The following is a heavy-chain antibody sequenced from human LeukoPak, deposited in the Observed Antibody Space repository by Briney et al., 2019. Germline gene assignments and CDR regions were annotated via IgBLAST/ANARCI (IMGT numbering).Heavy chain of an antibody. V-gene: IGHV3-23*01. J-gene: IGHJ3*02. CDR2: LSGSGGTT. CDR1: GFTFSTYG. D-gene: IGHD6-19*01. Sequence: GGSLRLSCAASGFTFSTYGMGWVRQAPGKGLEWVSALSGSGGTTYYADSVKGRFTISRDNSRNTLSLQMNSLRADDTAVYYCAKRRIAVALKCDAFDIWGQGTMVTVSS. CDR3: AKRRIAVALKCDAFDI.